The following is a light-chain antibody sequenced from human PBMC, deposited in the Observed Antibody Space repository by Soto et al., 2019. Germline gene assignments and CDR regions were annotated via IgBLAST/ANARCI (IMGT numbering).Light chain of an antibody. CDR1: QSVSSSY. Sequence: IVMTHSPATLSVSPGQRSTLSFSSSQSVSSSYLAWYQQKPGQAPRLLIYGASDRATGIPDRFSGSGSGTDFTLSISRLEPDDFAVYYCHQYESSPQTFGRGTKVDIK. CDR3: HQYESSPQT. CDR2: GAS. V-gene: IGKV3-20*01. J-gene: IGKJ1*01.